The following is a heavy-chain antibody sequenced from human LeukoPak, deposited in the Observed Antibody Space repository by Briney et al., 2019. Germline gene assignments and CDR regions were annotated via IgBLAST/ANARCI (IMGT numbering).Heavy chain of an antibody. Sequence: PSETLSLTCTVSGDSVRSSSYFWARIRQPPGKGLEWIANIYYSGSTYYNPSLKSRVTITLDTSKNQFSLNLTSVTAADTALYYCARGRGYDPVVFYFDYWGQGNLVTVSS. CDR2: IYYSGST. V-gene: IGHV4-39*07. D-gene: IGHD5-12*01. CDR1: GDSVRSSSYF. CDR3: ARGRGYDPVVFYFDY. J-gene: IGHJ4*02.